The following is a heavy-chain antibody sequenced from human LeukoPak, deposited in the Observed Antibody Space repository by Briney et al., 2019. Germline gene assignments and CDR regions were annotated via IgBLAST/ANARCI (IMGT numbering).Heavy chain of an antibody. V-gene: IGHV1-2*02. CDR1: GYTFTGYF. CDR3: ARGGGATKFDY. D-gene: IGHD1-14*01. J-gene: IGHJ4*02. CDR2: INPNNGDT. Sequence: ASVKVSLKTSGYTFTGYFIHWVRQAPGQGLEWMGWINPNNGDTKYAQEFQGRVTMTRDTSITTVYVDLSRLRSDDTAMYYCARGGGATKFDYWGQGTLVTVSS.